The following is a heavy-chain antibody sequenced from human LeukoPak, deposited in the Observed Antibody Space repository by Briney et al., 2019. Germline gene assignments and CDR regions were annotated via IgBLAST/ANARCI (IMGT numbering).Heavy chain of an antibody. CDR2: ISGSGGST. V-gene: IGHV3-23*01. J-gene: IGHJ5*02. Sequence: PGGSLRLSCAASGFTFSSYAMSWVRQAPGKGLEWVSAISGSGGSTYYADSVKGQFTISRDNSKNTLYLQMNSLRAEDTAVYYCAKGSSSGWHYNWFDPWGQGTLVTVSS. D-gene: IGHD6-19*01. CDR1: GFTFSSYA. CDR3: AKGSSSGWHYNWFDP.